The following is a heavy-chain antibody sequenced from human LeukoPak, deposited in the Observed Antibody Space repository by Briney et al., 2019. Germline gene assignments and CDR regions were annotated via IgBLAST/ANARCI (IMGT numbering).Heavy chain of an antibody. CDR1: GYTFTSYD. J-gene: IGHJ6*03. V-gene: IGHV1-8*03. Sequence: GASVKVSCKASGYTFTSYDINWVRQATGQGPEWMGWMNPNSGNTGYAQKFQGRVTITRNTSISTAYMELSSLRSEDTAVYYCARDRGWGSGSYYQGNYYMDVWGKGTTVTVSS. D-gene: IGHD3-10*01. CDR3: ARDRGWGSGSYYQGNYYMDV. CDR2: MNPNSGNT.